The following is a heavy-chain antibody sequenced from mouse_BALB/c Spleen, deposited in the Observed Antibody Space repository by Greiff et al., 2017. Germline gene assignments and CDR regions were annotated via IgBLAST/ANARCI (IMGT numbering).Heavy chain of an antibody. CDR1: GFTFSDYY. CDR2: ISDGGSYT. V-gene: IGHV5-4*02. Sequence: EVMLVESGGGLVKPGGSLKLSCAASGFTFSDYYMYWVRQTPEKRLEWVATISDGGSYTYYPDSVKGRFTISRDNAKNNLYLQMSSLKSEDTAMYYCARDRDYGTLYAMDYWGQGTSVTVSS. D-gene: IGHD1-1*01. J-gene: IGHJ4*01. CDR3: ARDRDYGTLYAMDY.